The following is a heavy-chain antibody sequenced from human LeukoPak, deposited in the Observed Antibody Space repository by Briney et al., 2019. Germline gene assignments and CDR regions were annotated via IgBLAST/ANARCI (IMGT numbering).Heavy chain of an antibody. CDR2: IHTTGTT. V-gene: IGHV4-4*07. Sequence: SETLSLTCTVSGDSMTRYYWSFIRQPAGKGLEWIGRIHTTGTTCYNASLKSRVTMSVDPSKNQFSLRLTSVTAADTAVYYCASRIEMATINRPGPFDYWGQGTLVTVSS. CDR1: GDSMTRYY. J-gene: IGHJ4*02. D-gene: IGHD5-24*01. CDR3: ASRIEMATINRPGPFDY.